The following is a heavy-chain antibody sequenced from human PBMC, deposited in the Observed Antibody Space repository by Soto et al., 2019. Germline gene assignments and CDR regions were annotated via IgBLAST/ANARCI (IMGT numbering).Heavy chain of an antibody. CDR2: ISPSNSTI. CDR3: ARVGRGFCSSTRCYTDGFDL. D-gene: IGHD2-2*01. Sequence: GGSLRLSCAASGFTFSLYPMNWVRQAPGKGLEWLSYISPSNSTIYYADSVKGRFTISRDNAKNSLDLQMNGLRDDDTAVYYCARVGRGFCSSTRCYTDGFDLWGQGTMVTVSS. J-gene: IGHJ3*01. CDR1: GFTFSLYP. V-gene: IGHV3-48*02.